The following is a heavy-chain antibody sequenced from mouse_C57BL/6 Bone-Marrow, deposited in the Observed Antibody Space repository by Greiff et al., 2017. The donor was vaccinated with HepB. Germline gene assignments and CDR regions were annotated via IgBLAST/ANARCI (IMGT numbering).Heavy chain of an antibody. Sequence: QVQLQQSGAELARPGASVKLSCKASGYTFTSYGISWVKQRTGQGLEWIGEIYPRSGNTYYNEKFKGKATLTADKSSSTAYMELRSLTSEDSAVYFCARNWDPIFDYWGQGTTLTVSS. CDR1: GYTFTSYG. V-gene: IGHV1-81*01. D-gene: IGHD4-1*01. CDR3: ARNWDPIFDY. CDR2: IYPRSGNT. J-gene: IGHJ2*01.